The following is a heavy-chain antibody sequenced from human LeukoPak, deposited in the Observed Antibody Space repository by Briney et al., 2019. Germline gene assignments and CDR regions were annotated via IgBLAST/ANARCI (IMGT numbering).Heavy chain of an antibody. CDR2: INPNSGGT. Sequence: ASVKVSCKASGYTFTGHYMHWVRQAPGQGLEWMGRINPNSGGTNYAQKFQGRVTMTRDTSISTAYVELSRLRSDDTAVYYCARDFVYDYVWGSYRYNYFDYWGQGTLVTVSS. D-gene: IGHD3-16*02. V-gene: IGHV1-2*06. CDR1: GYTFTGHY. CDR3: ARDFVYDYVWGSYRYNYFDY. J-gene: IGHJ4*02.